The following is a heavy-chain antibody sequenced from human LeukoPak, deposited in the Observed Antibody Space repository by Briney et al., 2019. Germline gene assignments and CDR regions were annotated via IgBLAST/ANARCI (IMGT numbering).Heavy chain of an antibody. CDR3: ARDNSIHERGWWFDP. CDR2: INPRGTST. CDR1: GYTFTSYG. V-gene: IGHV1-46*01. D-gene: IGHD4-23*01. J-gene: IGHJ5*02. Sequence: ASVKVSCKASGYTFTSYGISWVRQAPGQGLEWMGLINPRGTSTICAEKFQGRIIMTRDMSTTTDYMELSSLKSDDTAVYYCARDNSIHERGWWFDPWGQGTLVTVSS.